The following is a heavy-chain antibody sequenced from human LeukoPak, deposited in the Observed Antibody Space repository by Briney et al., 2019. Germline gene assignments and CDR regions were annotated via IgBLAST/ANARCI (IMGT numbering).Heavy chain of an antibody. J-gene: IGHJ4*02. D-gene: IGHD6-6*01. CDR3: ARDRSSGFDY. CDR1: GFTFSSYA. V-gene: IGHV3-66*01. CDR2: IYSGGST. Sequence: GGSLRLSCAASGFTFSSYAMSWVRQAPGKGLEWVSVIYSGGSTYSAESVKGRFTISRDNSKNTLYLQMNSLRAEDTAVYYCARDRSSGFDYWGQGTLVTVSS.